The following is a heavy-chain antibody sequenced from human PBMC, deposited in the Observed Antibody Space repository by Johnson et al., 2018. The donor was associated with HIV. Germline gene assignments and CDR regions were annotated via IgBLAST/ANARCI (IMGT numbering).Heavy chain of an antibody. CDR3: ARGQLWLLDDALDI. Sequence: QVQLVESGGGLVKPGGSLRLSCTASGFIFSDYYLNWIRQAPGKGLEWVSYISSSGSTIYYADSVKGRFTISRDNSKNTLYLQMNSLRAEDTAIYYCARGQLWLLDDALDIWGQGTMVTVSS. D-gene: IGHD5-18*01. V-gene: IGHV3-11*04. J-gene: IGHJ3*02. CDR1: GFIFSDYY. CDR2: ISSSGSTI.